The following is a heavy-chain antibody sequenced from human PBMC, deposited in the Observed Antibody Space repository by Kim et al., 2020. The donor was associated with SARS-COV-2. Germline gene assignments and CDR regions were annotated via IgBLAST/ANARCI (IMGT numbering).Heavy chain of an antibody. CDR3: TGDSYYDESSGYSRLGY. J-gene: IGHJ4*02. D-gene: IGHD3-22*01. CDR1: GFAFSRSC. V-gene: IGHV3-23*01. CDR2: ISGNGGGT. Sequence: GGSLRLSCAASGFAFSRSCMPWVRQARGKGLEWVSAISGNGGGTHYADSVKGRFTVSRDNSKNTVYLQMNSLRAEDTAVYYCTGDSYYDESSGYSRLGYWGQGTLVTVSS.